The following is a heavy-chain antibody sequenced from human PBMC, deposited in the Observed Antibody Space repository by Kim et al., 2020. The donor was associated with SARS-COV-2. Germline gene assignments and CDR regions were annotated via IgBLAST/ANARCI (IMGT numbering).Heavy chain of an antibody. Sequence: SETLSLTCIVSGGSIGSNNYYWGWIRRPPGRGLEWIGNIFHTGSTYYNPSLKSRVTMSVDTSKNQFSLKLNSVTAADTAVYYCARLLRWLNPVGFWGQGTLVTVS. V-gene: IGHV4-39*01. D-gene: IGHD6-19*01. J-gene: IGHJ4*02. CDR2: IFHTGST. CDR3: ARLLRWLNPVGF. CDR1: GGSIGSNNYY.